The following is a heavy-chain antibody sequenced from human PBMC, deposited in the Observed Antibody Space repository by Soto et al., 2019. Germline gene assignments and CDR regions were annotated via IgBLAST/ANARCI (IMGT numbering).Heavy chain of an antibody. V-gene: IGHV3-30*18. CDR2: ISYDGTNR. CDR3: AKDQSGYDHYAMDV. Sequence: QVQLVESGGGVVQPGGSLRLSCAASGFTFSSYGMHWVRQAPGKGLERVAVISYDGTNRNHADSVKGRFTISRDNSKKTLHLQMNSLISEDTAVYYFAKDQSGYDHYAMDVWGQGTAVTVSS. D-gene: IGHD3-3*01. J-gene: IGHJ6*02. CDR1: GFTFSSYG.